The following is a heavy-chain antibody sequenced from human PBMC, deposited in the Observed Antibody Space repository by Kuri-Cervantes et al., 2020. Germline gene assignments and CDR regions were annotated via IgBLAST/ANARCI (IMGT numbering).Heavy chain of an antibody. CDR2: ISYDGSNK. D-gene: IGHD3-22*01. V-gene: IGHV3-30*18. Sequence: LSLTCAASGFTFSSYGMHWVRQAPGKGLEWVAVISYDGSNKYYADSVKGRFTISRDNSKNTLYLQMNSLRAEDTAVYYCAKDHYYYDIPYWGQGTLVTVSS. J-gene: IGHJ4*02. CDR3: AKDHYYYDIPY. CDR1: GFTFSSYG.